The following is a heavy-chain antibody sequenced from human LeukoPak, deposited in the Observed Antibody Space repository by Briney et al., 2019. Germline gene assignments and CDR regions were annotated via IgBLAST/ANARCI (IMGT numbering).Heavy chain of an antibody. J-gene: IGHJ4*02. D-gene: IGHD7-27*01. Sequence: PSETLSLTCAVYGGSLSGYYWSWIRQPPGKGLEWIGEINHSGSTNYNPSLKSRVTISVDTSKNQLSLKLSSVTAADTAVYYCARDSTVADLGSEGVYFDYWGQGTLVTVSS. CDR1: GGSLSGYY. V-gene: IGHV4-34*01. CDR2: INHSGST. CDR3: ARDSTVADLGSEGVYFDY.